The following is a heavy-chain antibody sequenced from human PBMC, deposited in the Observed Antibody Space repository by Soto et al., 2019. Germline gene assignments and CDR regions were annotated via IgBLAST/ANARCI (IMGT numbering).Heavy chain of an antibody. D-gene: IGHD6-6*01. J-gene: IGHJ6*02. CDR3: ARRGGSSSGYYYYAMDV. CDR2: IYSNGDT. Sequence: SETLSLTCSVSSDSMNSGGYYWSWIRQHPGMGLEWIGYIYSNGDTYYNPSLKSRVTISVDTSKNQFSLNLTSVTAADTAVYYCARRGGSSSGYYYYAMDVWGQGTTVTVSS. CDR1: SDSMNSGGYY. V-gene: IGHV4-31*03.